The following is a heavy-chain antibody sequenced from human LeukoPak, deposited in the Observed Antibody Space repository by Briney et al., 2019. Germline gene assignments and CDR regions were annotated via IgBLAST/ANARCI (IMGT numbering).Heavy chain of an antibody. CDR1: GYTFNTYG. D-gene: IGHD2-15*01. Sequence: ASVKVSCKASGYTFNTYGISWVRQAPGQGLEWIGWISASNGNTNYAQKFQGRVTMTTDTSTSTAYMELTSLRSDDTAVYYCAREWGGRSTYYFDSWGQGTLVTVSS. CDR2: ISASNGNT. CDR3: AREWGGRSTYYFDS. V-gene: IGHV1-18*01. J-gene: IGHJ4*02.